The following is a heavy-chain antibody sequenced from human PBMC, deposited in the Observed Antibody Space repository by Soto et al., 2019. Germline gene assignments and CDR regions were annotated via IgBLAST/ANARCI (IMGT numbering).Heavy chain of an antibody. CDR3: ARKYHFGSDPLLPSGWFDP. D-gene: IGHD3-10*01. Sequence: PGGSLRLSCAASGFTFSHYAMSWVRPAPGKGLEWVSTIAADGGSTYYGDSVKGRFSISRDNSKNTLSLQLNSLRAEDTAVYYCARKYHFGSDPLLPSGWFDPWGQGTLVTVSS. J-gene: IGHJ5*02. CDR1: GFTFSHYA. V-gene: IGHV3-23*01. CDR2: IAADGGST.